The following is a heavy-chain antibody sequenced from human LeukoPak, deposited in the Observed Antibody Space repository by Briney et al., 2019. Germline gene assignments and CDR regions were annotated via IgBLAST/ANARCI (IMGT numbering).Heavy chain of an antibody. Sequence: GGSLRPSCAASGFTFSDYYMSWIRQAPGKGLEWVSYISSSSSYTNYADSVKGRFTISRDNAKNSLYLQMNSLRAEDTAVYYCARDLGSGYSGYVPFDYWGQGTLVTVSS. CDR2: ISSSSSYT. CDR3: ARDLGSGYSGYVPFDY. J-gene: IGHJ4*02. CDR1: GFTFSDYY. D-gene: IGHD5-12*01. V-gene: IGHV3-11*06.